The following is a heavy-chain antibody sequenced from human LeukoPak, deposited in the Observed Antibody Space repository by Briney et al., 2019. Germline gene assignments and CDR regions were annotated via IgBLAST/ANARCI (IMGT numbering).Heavy chain of an antibody. J-gene: IGHJ6*02. Sequence: GGSLRLSCAASGFTFGSYAMHWVRQAPGKGLEWVAVISYDGSNKYYADSVKGRFTISRDNSKNTLLLQMNSLRAEDTAVYCCARDFCSSTSCYWGDGMDVWGQGTTVTVSS. CDR2: ISYDGSNK. D-gene: IGHD2-2*01. V-gene: IGHV3-30-3*01. CDR3: ARDFCSSTSCYWGDGMDV. CDR1: GFTFGSYA.